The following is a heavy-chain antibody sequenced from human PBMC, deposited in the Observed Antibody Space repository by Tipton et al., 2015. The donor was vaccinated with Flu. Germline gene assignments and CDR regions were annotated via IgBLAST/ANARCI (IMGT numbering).Heavy chain of an antibody. D-gene: IGHD3-10*01. J-gene: IGHJ6*02. CDR1: GYTFTSYG. CDR3: ALDSKMVRGVIHPRGLDL. CDR2: ISAYTGNT. V-gene: IGHV1-18*01. Sequence: QVQLVQSGAEVKKPGASVKVSCKASGYTFTSYGISCGRQAPGQGLEWMGWISAYTGNTNYAQKLQGRVTMTTDTSTSTAYMEVSGMRSDDRAVYYRALDSKMVRGVIHPRGLDLRGQGPAVTVPS.